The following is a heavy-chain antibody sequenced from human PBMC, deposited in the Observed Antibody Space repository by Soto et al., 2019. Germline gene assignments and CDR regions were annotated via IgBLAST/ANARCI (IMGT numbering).Heavy chain of an antibody. CDR3: ARAATGWGNPFDI. CDR2: IYYSGST. CDR1: GGSISSGDYY. Sequence: SETLSLTCIVSGGSISSGDYYWSWIRQPPGKGLEWIGYIYYSGSTYYNPSLKSRVTISVDTSKNQFSLKLSSVTAADTAVYYCARAATGWGNPFDIWGQGTMVTVSS. D-gene: IGHD2-15*01. J-gene: IGHJ3*02. V-gene: IGHV4-30-4*01.